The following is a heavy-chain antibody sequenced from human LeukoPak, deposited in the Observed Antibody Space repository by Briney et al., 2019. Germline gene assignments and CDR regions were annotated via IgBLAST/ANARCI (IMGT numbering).Heavy chain of an antibody. Sequence: GGSPRLSCAASGFTFSDYAMTWVRQAPGKGLEWVSAISGSGGSTYYADSVKGRFTISRDNAKNSLYLQMNSLRAEDTAVYYCARDWEVRGVIITKSDYWGQGTLVTVSS. D-gene: IGHD3-10*01. CDR1: GFTFSDYA. CDR2: ISGSGGST. V-gene: IGHV3-23*01. J-gene: IGHJ4*02. CDR3: ARDWEVRGVIITKSDY.